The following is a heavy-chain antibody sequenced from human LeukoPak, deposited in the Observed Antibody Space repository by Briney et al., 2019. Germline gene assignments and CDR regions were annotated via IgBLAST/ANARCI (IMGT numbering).Heavy chain of an antibody. Sequence: PSETLSLTCTVSGGSISSSSYYWGWIRQPPGKGLEWIGSIYYSGSTYYNPSLKSRATISVDTSKNQFSLKLSSVTAADTAVYYCARHGDIVVVPVDYWGQGTLVTVSS. CDR2: IYYSGST. D-gene: IGHD2-2*01. J-gene: IGHJ4*02. CDR3: ARHGDIVVVPVDY. V-gene: IGHV4-39*01. CDR1: GGSISSSSYY.